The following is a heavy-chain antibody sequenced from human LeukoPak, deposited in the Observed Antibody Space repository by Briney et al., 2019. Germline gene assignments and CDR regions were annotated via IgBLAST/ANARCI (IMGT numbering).Heavy chain of an antibody. V-gene: IGHV1-2*02. Sequence: ASVKVPCKASGYTFIDYYMHWVRQAPGQGLEWLGWIKPNGGGTNYAQKFQGRITMTRDTSISTAYMELSRLRSDDSAVYYCARRTNYYYYGMDVWGQGTTVTVSS. J-gene: IGHJ6*02. CDR1: GYTFIDYY. CDR2: IKPNGGGT. CDR3: ARRTNYYYYGMDV.